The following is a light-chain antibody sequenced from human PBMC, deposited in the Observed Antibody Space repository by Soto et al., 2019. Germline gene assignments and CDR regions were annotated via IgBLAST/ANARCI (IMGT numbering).Light chain of an antibody. J-gene: IGKJ2*01. CDR2: DAS. V-gene: IGKV1-5*01. CDR3: QQYNSYSYT. Sequence: DIQMTQSPSTLSASVGDRVTITCRASQSISSWLAWYQQKPGKAPKLLIYDASSLESGVPSRFSGSGSGTEFTLTISSLQPHDFATYYGQQYNSYSYTFGQGTKLEIK. CDR1: QSISSW.